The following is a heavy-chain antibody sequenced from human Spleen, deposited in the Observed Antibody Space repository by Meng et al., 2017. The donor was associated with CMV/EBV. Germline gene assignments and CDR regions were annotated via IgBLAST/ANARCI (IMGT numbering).Heavy chain of an antibody. CDR2: ISSDGGTT. J-gene: IGHJ5*02. D-gene: IGHD3-9*01. CDR1: IHFSSHW. CDR3: AKGPLFRYFDPDWFDP. Sequence: IHFSSHWMHWVRQTPGKGLVWVSRISSDGGTTDYADSVQGRVTISRDNAKSTLFLHMNSLRVEDTAVYYCAKGPLFRYFDPDWFDPWGQGTLVTVSS. V-gene: IGHV3-74*01.